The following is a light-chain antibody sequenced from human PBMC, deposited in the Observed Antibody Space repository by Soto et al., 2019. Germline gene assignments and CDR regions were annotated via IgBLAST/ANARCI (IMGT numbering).Light chain of an antibody. J-gene: IGKJ1*01. CDR1: QSISSW. CDR3: QQYKSYPWT. V-gene: IGKV1-5*03. CDR2: KAS. Sequence: DIQMTQSPSTLPASVGDRVTITCRASQSISSWLAWYQQKPGTAPKLLIYKASSLESGVPSRFSGSGSGTEFTLTISSLQPDDFATYYCQQYKSYPWTFGQGTKVEIK.